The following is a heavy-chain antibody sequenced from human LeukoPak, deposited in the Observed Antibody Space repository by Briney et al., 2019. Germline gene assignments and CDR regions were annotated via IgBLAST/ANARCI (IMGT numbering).Heavy chain of an antibody. J-gene: IGHJ3*02. V-gene: IGHV3-48*02. CDR1: GFNFNTYG. CDR3: ARDGIFAFDI. CDR2: ISSSRSTI. Sequence: GGSLRLSCAASGFNFNTYGMHWVRQAPGKGLEWVSYISSSRSTIWYADFVEGRFTISRDNAKNSPYLQVNSLRDEDTAVYYCARDGIFAFDIWGQGTMVTVSS. D-gene: IGHD2-21*01.